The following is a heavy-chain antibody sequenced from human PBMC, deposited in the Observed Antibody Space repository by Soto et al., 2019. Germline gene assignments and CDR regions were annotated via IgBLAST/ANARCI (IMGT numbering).Heavy chain of an antibody. J-gene: IGHJ3*02. CDR1: GYSFTSYW. V-gene: IGHV5-51*01. CDR3: GRLLGDTALPLHAFEI. Sequence: GESLKISCKVSGYSFTSYWIGWVCKMPGKGLEWMGIIYPGDSDTRYSPSFQGQVTISADKSISTAYLMWSSMRASDTAMYYCGRLLGDTALPLHAFEIWGQGTMVTVSS. D-gene: IGHD5-18*01. CDR2: IYPGDSDT.